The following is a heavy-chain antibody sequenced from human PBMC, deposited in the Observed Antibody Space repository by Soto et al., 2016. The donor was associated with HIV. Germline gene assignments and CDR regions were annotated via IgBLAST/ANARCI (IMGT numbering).Heavy chain of an antibody. J-gene: IGHJ3*02. V-gene: IGHV1-69*01. CDR1: GYSFTSFD. CDR3: ARDRGIAAAAHGAFDI. CDR2: IIPIFGTA. Sequence: QVQLVQSGAEVKKPGASVKVSCKASGYSFTSFDINWVRQAPGQGLEWMGGIIPIFGTANYAQKFQGRVTITADESTSTAYMELSSLRSEDTAVYYCARDRGIAAAAHGAFDIWGQGTMVTVSS. D-gene: IGHD6-13*01.